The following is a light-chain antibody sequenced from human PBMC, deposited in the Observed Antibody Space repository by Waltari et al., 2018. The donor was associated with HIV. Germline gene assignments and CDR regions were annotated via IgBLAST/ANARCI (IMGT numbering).Light chain of an antibody. J-gene: IGKJ4*01. Sequence: DIQMTQSPSSLSASVADRGPITCQASQDISTNLHWHQHKPGKAPQVLIYDAVNLETGVPSRFSGSGSGTKFIMTINSLQPEDIATYYCQQSASLTPLTFGGGTKVEI. CDR3: QQSASLTPLT. CDR2: DAV. V-gene: IGKV1-33*01. CDR1: QDISTN.